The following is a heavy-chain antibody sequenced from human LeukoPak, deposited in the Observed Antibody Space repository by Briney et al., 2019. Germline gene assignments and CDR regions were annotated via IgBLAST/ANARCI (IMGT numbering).Heavy chain of an antibody. V-gene: IGHV3-23*01. CDR3: AKVRGYFDWLQKAFDY. D-gene: IGHD3-9*01. Sequence: PGGSLRLSCAASGFTFSSSAMSWVRQAPGKGVEWVSAISSGGGSTYYADSVKGRFTISRDNSKTTLYLQMNSPRAEDTAVYYCAKVRGYFDWLQKAFDYWGQGTLVTVSS. CDR2: ISSGGGST. CDR1: GFTFSSSA. J-gene: IGHJ4*02.